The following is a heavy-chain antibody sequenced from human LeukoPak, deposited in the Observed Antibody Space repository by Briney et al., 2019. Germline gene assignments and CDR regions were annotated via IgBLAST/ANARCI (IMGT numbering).Heavy chain of an antibody. J-gene: IGHJ4*02. CDR2: IWYDGSNK. Sequence: PGRSLRLSCAASGFTFSSYGMHWVRQAPGKGLEWVAVIWYDGSNKYYADSVKGRFTISRDNSKNTLYLQMNSLRAEDTAVYYCAREGYSGSYHYFDYWGQGTLVTVSS. CDR1: GFTFSSYG. D-gene: IGHD1-26*01. CDR3: AREGYSGSYHYFDY. V-gene: IGHV3-33*01.